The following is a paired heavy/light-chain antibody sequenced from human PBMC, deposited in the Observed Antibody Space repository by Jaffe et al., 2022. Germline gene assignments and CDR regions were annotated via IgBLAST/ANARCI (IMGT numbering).Heavy chain of an antibody. Sequence: QGQLQESGPGLVKPSGTLSLTCVVSGDSVTVDGWWGWIRQPPGKGLEWIGEIHDSGTTNYNPSLQSRVTISIDKSMNQFSLKLNSVTAADTAIYYCATNGKYRQDYWGQGTLVTVSS. V-gene: IGHV4-4*02. CDR1: GDSVTVDGW. D-gene: IGHD1-1*01. CDR2: IHDSGTT. CDR3: ATNGKYRQDY. J-gene: IGHJ4*02.
Light chain of an antibody. J-gene: IGKJ2*01. CDR3: QHYLKSPPMYI. CDR1: QSVDGDY. Sequence: EIVLTQSPGTLSLSPGERATLSCRASQSVDGDYLAWYQQKAGQAPRLLIYGASRRATGIPDRFSGSGSGTDFTLTISGLEPEDFAVYYCQHYLKSPPMYIFGQGTKLEIK. V-gene: IGKV3-20*01. CDR2: GAS.